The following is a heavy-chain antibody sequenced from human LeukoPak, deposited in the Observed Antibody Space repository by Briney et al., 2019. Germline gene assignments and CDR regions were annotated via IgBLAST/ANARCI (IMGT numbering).Heavy chain of an antibody. J-gene: IGHJ4*02. CDR3: ARTVYSSGWDFDY. V-gene: IGHV3-7*01. D-gene: IGHD6-19*01. CDR1: GFTFSSYW. Sequence: GGSLRLSCAASGFTFSSYWMSWVRQAPGKGLGWVANIKQDGSEKYYVDSVKGRFTISRDNAKNSLYLQMNSLRAEDTAVYYCARTVYSSGWDFDYWGQGTLVTVSS. CDR2: IKQDGSEK.